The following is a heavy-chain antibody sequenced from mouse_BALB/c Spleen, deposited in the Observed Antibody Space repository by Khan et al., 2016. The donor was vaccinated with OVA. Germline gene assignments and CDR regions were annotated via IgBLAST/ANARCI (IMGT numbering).Heavy chain of an antibody. CDR2: IWSDGST. V-gene: IGHV2-6-1*01. CDR3: ARQPYYHYNSMDY. CDR1: GFSLTNYG. Sequence: QVQLKQSGPGLVAPSQSLSITCTISGFSLTNYGVHWVRQPPGKGLEWLVVIWSDGSTTYNSALKPRLTISKDNSESQVFLKMNSLQTYDTAMYFCARQPYYHYNSMDYWGQGTSVTVSS. D-gene: IGHD2-10*01. J-gene: IGHJ4*01.